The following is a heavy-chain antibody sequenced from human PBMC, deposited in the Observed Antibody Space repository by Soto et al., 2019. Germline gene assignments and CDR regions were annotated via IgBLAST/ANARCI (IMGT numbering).Heavy chain of an antibody. CDR2: INHSGST. D-gene: IGHD3-3*01. Sequence: TSETLSLTCAVYGGSFSGYYWSWIRQPPGKGLGWIGEINHSGSTNYNPSLKSRVTISVDTSKNQFSLKLSSVTAADTAVYYCARGPYRYDFWSGYTYYFDYWGQGTLVTVSS. CDR3: ARGPYRYDFWSGYTYYFDY. CDR1: GGSFSGYY. V-gene: IGHV4-34*01. J-gene: IGHJ4*02.